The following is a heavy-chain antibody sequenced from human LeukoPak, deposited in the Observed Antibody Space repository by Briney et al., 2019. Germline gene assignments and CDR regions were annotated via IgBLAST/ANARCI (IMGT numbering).Heavy chain of an antibody. D-gene: IGHD4-17*01. CDR3: AREGYGDPVDY. Sequence: SVKVSCKASGVTFSSYAISWVRQAPGQGLEWMGRIIPIFGTANYAQKFQGRVTITTDESTSTAYMELSSLRSEDTAVYYCAREGYGDPVDYWGQGTLVTVSS. CDR1: GVTFSSYA. J-gene: IGHJ4*02. V-gene: IGHV1-69*05. CDR2: IIPIFGTA.